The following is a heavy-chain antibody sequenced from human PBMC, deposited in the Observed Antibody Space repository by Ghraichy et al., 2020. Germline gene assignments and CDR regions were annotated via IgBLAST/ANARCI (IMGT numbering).Heavy chain of an antibody. V-gene: IGHV3-53*01. CDR3: AREGMTGYCSGGNCYRGAFDI. J-gene: IGHJ3*02. Sequence: LSLTCAASGFTVNSNFINWVRQAPGKGLEWVSVIYGGGTTYYADSVKGRFILSRDNSKNTLYLQMNSLRVEDTAVYYCAREGMTGYCSGGNCYRGAFDIWGQGTKVTVS. D-gene: IGHD2-15*01. CDR2: IYGGGTT. CDR1: GFTVNSNF.